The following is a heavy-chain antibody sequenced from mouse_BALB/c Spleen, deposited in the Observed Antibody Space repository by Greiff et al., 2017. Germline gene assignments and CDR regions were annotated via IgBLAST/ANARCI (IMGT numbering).Heavy chain of an antibody. V-gene: IGHV10-1*02. D-gene: IGHD3-1*01. CDR2: IRSKSNNYAT. Sequence: EVHLVESGGGLVQPTGSLKLSCAASGFTFNTYAMNWVRQAPGKGLEWVARIRSKSNNYATYYADSVKDRFTISRDDSQSMLYLQMNNLKTEDTAMYYCVRHSSSSYFDYWGQGTTLTVAS. CDR1: GFTFNTYA. CDR3: VRHSSSSYFDY. J-gene: IGHJ2*01.